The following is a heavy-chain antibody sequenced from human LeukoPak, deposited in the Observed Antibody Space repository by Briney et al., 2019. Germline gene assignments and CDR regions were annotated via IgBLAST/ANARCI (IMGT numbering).Heavy chain of an antibody. CDR3: TRGVINFYYFDY. CDR1: GFTFGDYA. J-gene: IGHJ4*02. CDR2: IRSKSYGGAT. V-gene: IGHV3-49*03. D-gene: IGHD3-16*02. Sequence: GGSLRLSCTVSGFTFGDYAMGWFRQAPGKGLEWVGFIRSKSYGGATEYAASLKGGFTISRDDSKSIAYLQMNSLKTEDTAVYYCTRGVINFYYFDYWGQGTLVTVSS.